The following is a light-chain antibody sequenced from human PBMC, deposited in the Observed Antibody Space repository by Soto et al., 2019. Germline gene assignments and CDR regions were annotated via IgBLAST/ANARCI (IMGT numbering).Light chain of an antibody. J-gene: IGLJ1*01. CDR2: EVS. V-gene: IGLV2-8*01. CDR3: SSYAGNNIYYV. CDR1: SNDVGGYNF. Sequence: SVLTQPPSASGSPGQSVTISCTGTSNDVGGYNFVSWYQQHPGKAPKLMIFEVSKRPSGVPDRFSGSKSGSTASLTVPGLQAEDEADYYCSSYAGNNIYYVFGTGTKVTVL.